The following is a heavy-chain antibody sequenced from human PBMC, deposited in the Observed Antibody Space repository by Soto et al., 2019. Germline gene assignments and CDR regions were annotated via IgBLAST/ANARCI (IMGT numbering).Heavy chain of an antibody. J-gene: IGHJ5*02. CDR3: ARDLRSSWWNNWFDP. D-gene: IGHD6-13*01. CDR2: IYSGGST. Sequence: GGSLRLSCAASGFTVSSNYMSWVRQAPGKGLEWVSVIYSGGSTYYADSVKGGFTISRGNSKNTLYLQMNSLRAEDTAVYYCARDLRSSWWNNWFDPWGQGTLVTVSS. V-gene: IGHV3-66*01. CDR1: GFTVSSNY.